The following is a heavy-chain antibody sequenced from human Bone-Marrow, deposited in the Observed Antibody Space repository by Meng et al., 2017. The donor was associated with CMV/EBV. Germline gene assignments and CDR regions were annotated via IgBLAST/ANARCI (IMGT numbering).Heavy chain of an antibody. CDR1: GFTFSNYN. J-gene: IGHJ4*01. CDR2: ISSIGSNL. D-gene: IGHD6-6*01. Sequence: GESLKISCAASGFTFSNYNMNWVRQAPGKGLQWVSSISSIGSNLYYADSVKGRFTISRDNSKNTLHLQMNSLRAEDTAIYYCAKGDQQVAARYFAYWGPGTLVTVSS. V-gene: IGHV3-21*04. CDR3: AKGDQQVAARYFAY.